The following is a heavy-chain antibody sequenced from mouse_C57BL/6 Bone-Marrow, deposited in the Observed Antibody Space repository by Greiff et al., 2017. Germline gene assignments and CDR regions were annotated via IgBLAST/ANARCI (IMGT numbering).Heavy chain of an antibody. CDR2: ISSGGSYT. D-gene: IGHD1-2*01. CDR1: GFTFSSYG. Sequence: EVKLMESGGDLVKPGGSLKLSCAASGFTFSSYGMSWVRQTPDKRLEWVATISSGGSYTYYPASVKGRFTISRDNAKNTLYRKMSSLKSEDTAMYYCARGRGRRLLAYWGQGTLVTVSA. J-gene: IGHJ3*01. V-gene: IGHV5-6*02. CDR3: ARGRGRRLLAY.